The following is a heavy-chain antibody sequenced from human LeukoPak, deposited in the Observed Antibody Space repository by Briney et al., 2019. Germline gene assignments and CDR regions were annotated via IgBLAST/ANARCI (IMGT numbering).Heavy chain of an antibody. D-gene: IGHD4-17*01. V-gene: IGHV3-74*01. CDR3: ARDRGSNYGVNPDY. CDR1: GFTFSSYW. CDR2: INSDGSST. Sequence: GGSLRLSCAASGFTFSSYWMHWVRHAPGRGLVWVSRINSDGSSTSYADSVKGRFTISRDNAKNTLYLQMNSLRAEDTAVYYCARDRGSNYGVNPDYWGQGTLVTVSS. J-gene: IGHJ4*02.